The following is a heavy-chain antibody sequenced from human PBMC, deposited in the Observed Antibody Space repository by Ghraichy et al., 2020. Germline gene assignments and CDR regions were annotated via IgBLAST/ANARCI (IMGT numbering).Heavy chain of an antibody. Sequence: SQTLSLTCTVSGGSISYYYWSWIRQPPGKGLEWIGYTYSSGSTNYNPSLKSRVTISVDTSKNHFSLKVSSVIAADTAVYYCARGEHATSLDVWGQGTTVTVSS. CDR3: ARGEHATSLDV. CDR1: GGSISYYY. D-gene: IGHD1-26*01. V-gene: IGHV4-59*01. CDR2: TYSSGST. J-gene: IGHJ6*02.